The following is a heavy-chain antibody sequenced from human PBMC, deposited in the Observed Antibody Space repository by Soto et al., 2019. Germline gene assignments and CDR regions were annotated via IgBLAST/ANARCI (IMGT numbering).Heavy chain of an antibody. D-gene: IGHD2-15*01. J-gene: IGHJ4*02. Sequence: NPGGSLRLSCAASGFTFSNAWMSWVRQAPGKGLEWVGRIKSKTDGGTTDYAAPVKGRFTISRDDSKNTLYLQMNSLKTEDTAVYYCTTTPIVVVVAATNGVFDYWGQGTLVTVSS. CDR3: TTTPIVVVVAATNGVFDY. CDR1: GFTFSNAW. CDR2: IKSKTDGGTT. V-gene: IGHV3-15*01.